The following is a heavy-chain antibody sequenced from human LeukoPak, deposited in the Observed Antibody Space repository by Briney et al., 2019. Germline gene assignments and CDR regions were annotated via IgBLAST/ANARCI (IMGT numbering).Heavy chain of an antibody. CDR2: IHPSTGNP. CDR1: GYTFTNYA. J-gene: IGHJ4*02. D-gene: IGHD3-16*02. Sequence: GASVKVSCKASGYTFTNYAMNWVRQAPGQGLEWMGWIHPSTGNPTYVQGFTGRFVFSLDTSVSTTYLQISSLKAEDTAVYFCARAFHSLGGLSLPDYWGQGTLVTVSS. V-gene: IGHV7-4-1*02. CDR3: ARAFHSLGGLSLPDY.